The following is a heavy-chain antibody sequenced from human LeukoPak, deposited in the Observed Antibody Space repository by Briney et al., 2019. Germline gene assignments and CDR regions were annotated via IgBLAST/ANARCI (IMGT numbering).Heavy chain of an antibody. J-gene: IGHJ4*02. D-gene: IGHD3-10*01. V-gene: IGHV3-74*01. CDR3: AREITMVRGVGNYYFDY. Sequence: GGSLRLSCAASGFTFSSYWMHWVRPAPGKGLVWVSRINTDGSSTSYAASVKGRFTISRDNAKNTLYLQMNSLRAEDTAVYYCAREITMVRGVGNYYFDYWGQGTLVTVSS. CDR2: INTDGSST. CDR1: GFTFSSYW.